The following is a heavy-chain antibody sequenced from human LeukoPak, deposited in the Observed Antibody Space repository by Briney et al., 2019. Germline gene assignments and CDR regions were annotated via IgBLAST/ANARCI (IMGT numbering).Heavy chain of an antibody. CDR3: GRGYGDSSGACDI. CDR1: GGSIMVAAYS. D-gene: IGHD4-23*01. CDR2: IYYSGRT. J-gene: IGHJ3*02. Sequence: SVTLSLTCTVSGGSIMVAAYSWSCIRQPPGKGLEWIGYIYYSGRTYYNPSLKSRVTISLDRSKNQSSLKLCSVTAADTAVYFCGRGYGDSSGACDIWGQGTLVTVSS. V-gene: IGHV4-30-2*01.